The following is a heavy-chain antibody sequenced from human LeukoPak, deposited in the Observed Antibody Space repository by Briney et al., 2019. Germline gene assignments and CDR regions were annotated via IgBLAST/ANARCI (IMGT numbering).Heavy chain of an antibody. CDR1: GFTFSGYT. D-gene: IGHD3-22*01. V-gene: IGHV3-23*01. CDR3: AKSSYYDSSGYYREYYFDY. J-gene: IGHJ4*02. CDR2: ISGSGGST. Sequence: GSLRLSCAVSGFTFSGYTMSWVRQAPGKGLQWVSAISGSGGSTFYADSVKGRFTISRDNTKNTLYLQMNSLRAEDTAIYYCAKSSYYDSSGYYREYYFDYWGQGTLVTVSS.